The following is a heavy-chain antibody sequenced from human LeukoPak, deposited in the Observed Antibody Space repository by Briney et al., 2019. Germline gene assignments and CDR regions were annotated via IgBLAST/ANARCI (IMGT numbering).Heavy chain of an antibody. CDR2: INPNSGGT. J-gene: IGHJ3*02. Sequence: GASVKVSCKASGYTFTGYYMHWVRQAPGQGLEWMGWINPNSGGTNYAQKFQGRVTMTRDTSISTAYMELSRLRSDDTAVYYCARRLLWFGQNAFDIWGQGTMVTVSS. D-gene: IGHD3-10*01. V-gene: IGHV1-2*02. CDR3: ARRLLWFGQNAFDI. CDR1: GYTFTGYY.